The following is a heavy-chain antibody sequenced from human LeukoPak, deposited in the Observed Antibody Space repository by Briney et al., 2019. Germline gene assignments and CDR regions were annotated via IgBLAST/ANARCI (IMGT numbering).Heavy chain of an antibody. D-gene: IGHD3-3*01. CDR1: GFTFSSYW. CDR2: INSDGSST. Sequence: QPGGSLRLSCAASGFTFSSYWMHWVRQAPGKGLVWVSRINSDGSSTSYADSVKGRFTISRDNAKNTLYLQMNCLRAEDTAVYYCAREVEYDFWSGYYGGYNWFDPWGQGTLVTVSS. J-gene: IGHJ5*02. CDR3: AREVEYDFWSGYYGGYNWFDP. V-gene: IGHV3-74*01.